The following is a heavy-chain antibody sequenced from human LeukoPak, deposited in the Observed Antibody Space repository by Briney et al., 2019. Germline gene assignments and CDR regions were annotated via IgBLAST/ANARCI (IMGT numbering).Heavy chain of an antibody. Sequence: PGGSLRLSCAASGFTLSSYSMNWVRQAPGKGLEWVSSISSSSSYIYYADSVKGRFTISRDNAKNSLYLQMNSLRAEDTAVYYCASRAHYYDSSGYPPLTWGQGTLVTVSS. D-gene: IGHD3-22*01. CDR1: GFTLSSYS. J-gene: IGHJ5*02. V-gene: IGHV3-21*01. CDR2: ISSSSSYI. CDR3: ASRAHYYDSSGYPPLT.